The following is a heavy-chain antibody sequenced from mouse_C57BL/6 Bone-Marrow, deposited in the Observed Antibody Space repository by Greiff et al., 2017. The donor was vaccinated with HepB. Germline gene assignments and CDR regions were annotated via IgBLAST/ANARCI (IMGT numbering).Heavy chain of an antibody. Sequence: QVQLQQPGAELVKPGASVKLSCKASGYTFTSYCMHWVKQRPGQGLEWIGMIHPNSGSTNYNEKFKSKATLTVDKSSSTAYMQLSSLTSEDSAVYYCARPYYYGSSYDWFAYWGQGTLVTVSA. J-gene: IGHJ3*01. CDR1: GYTFTSYC. CDR3: ARPYYYGSSYDWFAY. D-gene: IGHD1-1*01. CDR2: IHPNSGST. V-gene: IGHV1-64*01.